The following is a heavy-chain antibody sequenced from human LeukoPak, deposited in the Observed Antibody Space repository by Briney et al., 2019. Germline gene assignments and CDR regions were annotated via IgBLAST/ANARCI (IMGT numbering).Heavy chain of an antibody. D-gene: IGHD6-13*01. Sequence: SVKVSCKASGGTFSSYAISWVRQAPGQGLEWMGGIIPIFGTANYAQKFQGRVTITADESTSTAYMELSSLRSEDTAVYYCARGRYIAAAGIYYYMDVWGKGTTVTVSS. CDR3: ARGRYIAAAGIYYYMDV. CDR2: IIPIFGTA. J-gene: IGHJ6*03. V-gene: IGHV1-69*13. CDR1: GGTFSSYA.